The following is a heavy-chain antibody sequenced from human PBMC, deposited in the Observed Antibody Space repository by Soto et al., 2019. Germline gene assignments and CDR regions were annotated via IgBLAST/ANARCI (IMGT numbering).Heavy chain of an antibody. D-gene: IGHD4-17*01. V-gene: IGHV3-23*01. CDR3: AKDRGHLYYGDYHSYFDY. Sequence: GGSLRLSCAASGFTFSSYAMSWVRQAPGKGLEWVSAISGSGGSTYYADSVKGRFTISRDNSKNTLYLQMNSLRAEDTAVYYCAKDRGHLYYGDYHSYFDYWGQGTLVTVSS. CDR1: GFTFSSYA. CDR2: ISGSGGST. J-gene: IGHJ4*02.